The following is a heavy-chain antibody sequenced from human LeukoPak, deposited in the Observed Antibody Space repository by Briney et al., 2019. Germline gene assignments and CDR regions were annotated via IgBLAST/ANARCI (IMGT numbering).Heavy chain of an antibody. CDR2: INPNNGDT. CDR3: ARHSGSYYFDY. CDR1: GYIFTGYY. D-gene: IGHD1-26*01. Sequence: GASVKVSCKAFGYIFTGYYMHWVRQAPGQGLEWMGCINPNNGDTKSAQKFQGRVTMTRDTSISTAYMELSSLRSEDTAVYYCARHSGSYYFDYWGQGTLVTVSS. V-gene: IGHV1-2*02. J-gene: IGHJ4*02.